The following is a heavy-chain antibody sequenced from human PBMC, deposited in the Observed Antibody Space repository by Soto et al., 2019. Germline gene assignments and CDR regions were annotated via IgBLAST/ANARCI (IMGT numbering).Heavy chain of an antibody. CDR3: ASGKWLGDYSNY. Sequence: QVQLVQSGAEVKKPGASVNVSCKTSGYTFMRSGINCVREAPGQGLVWMGWISDDNGDTCYAQKFQGRVIKTTDTSTRRAYMELMTLTSEDTAVYYCASGKWLGDYSNYRGQGSLVSVSP. CDR1: GYTFMRSG. D-gene: IGHD2-15*01. CDR2: ISDDNGDT. V-gene: IGHV1-18*01. J-gene: IGHJ4*02.